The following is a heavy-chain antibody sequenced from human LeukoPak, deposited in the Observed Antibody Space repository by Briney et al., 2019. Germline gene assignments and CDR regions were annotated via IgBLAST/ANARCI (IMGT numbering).Heavy chain of an antibody. Sequence: GGSLRLSCAASGFTFSSYSMNWVRQAPGKGLEWVSSISSSSSYIYYADSVKGRFTISRDNAKNSLYLQMNSLRAEDTAVYYCATSGDYYDSSGYLDYWGQGTLVIVSS. J-gene: IGHJ4*02. V-gene: IGHV3-21*01. D-gene: IGHD3-22*01. CDR2: ISSSSSYI. CDR3: ATSGDYYDSSGYLDY. CDR1: GFTFSSYS.